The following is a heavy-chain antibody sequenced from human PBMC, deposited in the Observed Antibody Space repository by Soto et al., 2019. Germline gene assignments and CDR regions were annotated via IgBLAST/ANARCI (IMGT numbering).Heavy chain of an antibody. V-gene: IGHV1-69*06. CDR1: GGTFSSYA. Sequence: QVQLVQSGAEVKKPGSSVKVSCKASGGTFSSYAISWVRQAPGQGLEWMGGIIPIFGTANYAQKFQGRVTNTADKTTSKAYMELSSLRSEDTAVYYCARDHGNCSGGSCYYNWFDPWGQGTLVTVSS. CDR2: IIPIFGTA. CDR3: ARDHGNCSGGSCYYNWFDP. D-gene: IGHD2-15*01. J-gene: IGHJ5*02.